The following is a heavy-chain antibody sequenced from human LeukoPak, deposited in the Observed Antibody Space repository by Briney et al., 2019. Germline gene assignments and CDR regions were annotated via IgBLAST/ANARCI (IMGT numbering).Heavy chain of an antibody. J-gene: IGHJ4*02. Sequence: SETLSLTCAVYGGSFSGYYWSWIRQPPGKGLEWIGEINHSGSTNYNPSLKSRATISVDTSKNQFSLKLSSVTAADTAVYYCARVLRYSGGYFDYWGQGTLVTVSS. CDR3: ARVLRYSGGYFDY. V-gene: IGHV4-34*01. CDR1: GGSFSGYY. D-gene: IGHD3-9*01. CDR2: INHSGST.